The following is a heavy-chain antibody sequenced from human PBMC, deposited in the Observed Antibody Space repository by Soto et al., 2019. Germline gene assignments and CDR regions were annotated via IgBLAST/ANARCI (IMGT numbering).Heavy chain of an antibody. V-gene: IGHV3-11*01. D-gene: IGHD3-22*01. CDR2: ISSSDTII. Sequence: KPGGSLRLSCAASGFTFSDYYMSWIRQAPGKGLEWVSYISSSDTIISYADSVKGRFTISRDNAKNSLYLQMNSLRAEDTAVYYCARDLGYYDSSGYFDYWGQGTLVTVLL. CDR1: GFTFSDYY. CDR3: ARDLGYYDSSGYFDY. J-gene: IGHJ4*02.